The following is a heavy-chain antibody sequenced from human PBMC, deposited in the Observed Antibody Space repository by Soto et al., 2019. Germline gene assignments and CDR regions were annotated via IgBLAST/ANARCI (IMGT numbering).Heavy chain of an antibody. D-gene: IGHD2-21*02. V-gene: IGHV1-18*04. CDR1: GYTFTSYG. Sequence: GASVKVSCKASGYTFTSYGISWVRQAPGQGLEWMGWISAYNGNTNYAQQLQGRVTMTTDTYTSTAYMELRSLSSDDTAVCYCERAEEAYCGGDCRSFDPWGMGTLVTVSS. J-gene: IGHJ5*02. CDR2: ISAYNGNT. CDR3: ERAEEAYCGGDCRSFDP.